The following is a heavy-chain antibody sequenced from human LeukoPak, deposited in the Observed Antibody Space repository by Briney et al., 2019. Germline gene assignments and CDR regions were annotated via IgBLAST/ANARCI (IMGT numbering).Heavy chain of an antibody. CDR3: ARVDCSSTSCYYFWELGDYYYYYGMDV. V-gene: IGHV1-69*04. CDR2: IIPILGIA. CDR1: GGTFSSYA. Sequence: ASVKVSCKASGGTFSSYAISWVRQAPGQGLEWMGRIIPILGIANYAQKFQGRVTITADKSTSTAYMELSSLRSEDTAVYYCARVDCSSTSCYYFWELGDYYYYYGMDVWGQGTTVTVSS. D-gene: IGHD2-2*01. J-gene: IGHJ6*02.